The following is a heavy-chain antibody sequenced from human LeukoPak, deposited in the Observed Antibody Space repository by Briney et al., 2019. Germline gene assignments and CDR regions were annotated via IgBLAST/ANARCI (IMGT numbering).Heavy chain of an antibody. CDR2: IYPGDSDT. J-gene: IGHJ4*02. CDR3: ARCLRDYGSGSYSYDY. D-gene: IGHD3-10*01. Sequence: PGEALKISCKGSGYSFTSYWIAWVRPMPGKGLEWMGIIYPGDSDTRYSPSFQGQVTISADKSISTAYLQWSGLKASDTAMFYCARCLRDYGSGSYSYDYWGQGTLVTVCS. V-gene: IGHV5-51*01. CDR1: GYSFTSYW.